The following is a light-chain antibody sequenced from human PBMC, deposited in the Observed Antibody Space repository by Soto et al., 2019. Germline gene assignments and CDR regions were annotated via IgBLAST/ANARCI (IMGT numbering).Light chain of an antibody. V-gene: IGLV2-8*01. CDR3: TSYAGTNNPYV. J-gene: IGLJ1*01. CDR2: EVS. Sequence: QSVLTQPPSASGSPGQSVTISCTGTSIDVGGYNYVSWYQQHPGKAPRLMIYEVSKRPSGVPDRFSGSKSGNTASLTVSGLQAEDEADYYCTSYAGTNNPYVFGIGTKVTV. CDR1: SIDVGGYNY.